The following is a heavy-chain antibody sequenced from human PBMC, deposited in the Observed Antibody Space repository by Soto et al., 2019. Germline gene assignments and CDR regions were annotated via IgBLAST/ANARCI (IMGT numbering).Heavy chain of an antibody. CDR1: GFTFGSFT. Sequence: EVHLVEAGGGLVKPGESLTLSCADSGFTFGSFTLNWVRQAPGKGLEWVSSLSSSRAYLYYAESVKGRFTISRDNARSTLYLQINSLRLDDTAVYFFARDGLTFGVDWGQGTLVAVAS. J-gene: IGHJ4*02. CDR2: LSSSRAYL. D-gene: IGHD3-16*01. CDR3: ARDGLTFGVD. V-gene: IGHV3-21*06.